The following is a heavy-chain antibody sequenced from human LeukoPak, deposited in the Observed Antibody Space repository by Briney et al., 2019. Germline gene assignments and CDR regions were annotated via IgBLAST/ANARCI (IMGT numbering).Heavy chain of an antibody. CDR1: GFTFSSYS. J-gene: IGHJ1*01. D-gene: IGHD3-22*01. Sequence: PGGSLRLSCAASGFTFSSYSMNWVRQAPGRGLEWVSSITSSSSYIYYADSVKGRFTISRGNAKNSLYLQMNSLRAEDTAVYYCARERGYYDNSGYLPTTYFQHWGQGTLVTVSS. V-gene: IGHV3-21*01. CDR2: ITSSSSYI. CDR3: ARERGYYDNSGYLPTTYFQH.